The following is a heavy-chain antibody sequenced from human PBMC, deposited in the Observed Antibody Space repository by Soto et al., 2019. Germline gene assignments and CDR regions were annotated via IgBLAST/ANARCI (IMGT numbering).Heavy chain of an antibody. J-gene: IGHJ4*02. CDR3: AKRPRALLTLDY. V-gene: IGHV3-23*04. CDR1: GFIFSNYV. D-gene: IGHD1-26*01. CDR2: ISDSGGTS. Sequence: EVQLVDSGGGLVQPGGSLRLSCAASGFIFSNYVMSWVRQAPGKGLAWVSSISDSGGTSYYADSVKGRFTISRDNSKNTLYLQMNSLRAEDTAIYYCAKRPRALLTLDYWGQGTLVTVSS.